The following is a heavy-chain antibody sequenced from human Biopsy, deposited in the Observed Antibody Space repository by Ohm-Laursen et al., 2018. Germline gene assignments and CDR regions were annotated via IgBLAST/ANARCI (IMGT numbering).Heavy chain of an antibody. V-gene: IGHV3-23*01. CDR1: GFTYTTFA. J-gene: IGHJ5*01. Sequence: SLRLSCTASGFTYTTFAMSWVRQAPGKGPEWVSTISANGATSYYADSVKGRFTISRDNSKNTLYLQMNSVRADDTAIYYCAKGGSITIFGVVINNCFDPWGPGTTVTVSS. CDR3: AKGGSITIFGVVINNCFDP. D-gene: IGHD3-3*01. CDR2: ISANGATS.